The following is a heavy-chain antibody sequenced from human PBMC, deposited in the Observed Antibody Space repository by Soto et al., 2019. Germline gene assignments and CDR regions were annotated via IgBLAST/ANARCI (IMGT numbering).Heavy chain of an antibody. D-gene: IGHD6-13*01. CDR1: GWTFSSYA. V-gene: IGHV1-69*13. Sequence: SVKVSCKACGWTFSSYAISWVGQAGGQGREWMGGIIPIFGTANYAQKFQGRVTITADESTSTAYMELSSLRSEDTAVYYCARVSGAPIDSSSWYYFDCWGQGTLVTVSS. CDR3: ARVSGAPIDSSSWYYFDC. J-gene: IGHJ4*02. CDR2: IIPIFGTA.